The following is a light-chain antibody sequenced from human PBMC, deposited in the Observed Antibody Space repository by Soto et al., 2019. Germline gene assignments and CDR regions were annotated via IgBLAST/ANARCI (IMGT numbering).Light chain of an antibody. V-gene: IGKV1-39*01. CDR3: QQSYSTPNT. Sequence: DIQMTQSPSSLSASVGARVTITCRASQSISSYLNWYQQKPGKAPKLLIYAASSLQSGVPSRFSGSGSGTDLTITISSLQPEDCETYYCQQSYSTPNTFGQGTKVDIK. CDR2: AAS. J-gene: IGKJ1*01. CDR1: QSISSY.